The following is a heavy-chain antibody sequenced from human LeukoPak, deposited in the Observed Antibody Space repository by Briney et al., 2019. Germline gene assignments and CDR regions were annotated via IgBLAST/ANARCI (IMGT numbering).Heavy chain of an antibody. D-gene: IGHD6-13*01. CDR3: ARLVTEPGTYADYFDN. CDR2: IKYDEGDM. J-gene: IGHJ4*02. Sequence: GGSLRLSCAASGFTFNNYWMIWVRQAPGKGLEWVADIKYDEGDMFYVDSVKGRFFISRDNAQNSVHLQMNSLRAEDTAVYYCARLVTEPGTYADYFDNWGEGTLVSVSS. CDR1: GFTFNNYW. V-gene: IGHV3-7*01.